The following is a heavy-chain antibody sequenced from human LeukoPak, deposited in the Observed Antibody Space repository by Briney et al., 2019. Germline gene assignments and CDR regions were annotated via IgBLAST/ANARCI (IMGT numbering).Heavy chain of an antibody. Sequence: GGSLRLSCAASEFTFSSYAMSWVRQAPGKGLEWVSAISSSGGSTYYADSVKGRFTISRDNSKNTLYLQMFSLRAEDTAVYYCASGATHLYYFDYWGQGTLVTVSS. J-gene: IGHJ4*02. D-gene: IGHD1-26*01. CDR2: ISSSGGST. CDR1: EFTFSSYA. V-gene: IGHV3-23*01. CDR3: ASGATHLYYFDY.